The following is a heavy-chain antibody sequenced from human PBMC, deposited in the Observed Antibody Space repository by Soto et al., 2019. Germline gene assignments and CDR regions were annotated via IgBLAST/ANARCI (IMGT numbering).Heavy chain of an antibody. V-gene: IGHV3-11*03. CDR2: ITRSSTFT. D-gene: IGHD3-22*01. J-gene: IGHJ3*01. Sequence: PGGSLRLSCVASGFTFSDYYMSWIRQAPGKGLEWVSHITRSSTFTNYADSVKGRFTISRDNAKKSLYLQMNSMRAEDTAVYYCARRNYDSSAYSPFDLWGQGTMVTVSS. CDR3: ARRNYDSSAYSPFDL. CDR1: GFTFSDYY.